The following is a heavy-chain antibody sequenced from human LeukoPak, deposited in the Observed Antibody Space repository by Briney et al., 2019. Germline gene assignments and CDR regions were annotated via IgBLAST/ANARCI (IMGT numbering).Heavy chain of an antibody. CDR2: ISYDGSNK. CDR1: GFTFSSYS. J-gene: IGHJ6*03. D-gene: IGHD6-6*01. V-gene: IGHV3-30*18. Sequence: GGSLRLSCAASGFTFSSYSMNWVRQAPGKGLEWVAVISYDGSNKYYADSVKGRFTISRDNSKNTLYLQMNSLRAEDTAVYYCAKDRLEYSSSGYYYMDVWGKGTTVTVSS. CDR3: AKDRLEYSSSGYYYMDV.